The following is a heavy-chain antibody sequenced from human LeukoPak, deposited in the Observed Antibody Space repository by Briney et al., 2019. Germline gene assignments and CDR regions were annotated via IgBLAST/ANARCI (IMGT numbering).Heavy chain of an antibody. CDR1: GYTFTGYY. Sequence: GASVKVSCKASGYTFTGYYMHWVRQAPGQGLEWMGWINPNSGGTDYAQKFQGRVTMTRDTSISTAYMEVNRLRSDDTAVYYCARDYYDSSGYSRFDPWGQGTLVTVSS. CDR3: ARDYYDSSGYSRFDP. J-gene: IGHJ5*02. V-gene: IGHV1-2*02. D-gene: IGHD3-22*01. CDR2: INPNSGGT.